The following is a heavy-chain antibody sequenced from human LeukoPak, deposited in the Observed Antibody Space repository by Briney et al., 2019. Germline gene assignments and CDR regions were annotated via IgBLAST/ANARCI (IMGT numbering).Heavy chain of an antibody. J-gene: IGHJ5*02. CDR1: GGSNSSYY. Sequence: SETLFLTCTVSGGSNSSYYWSWIRQPPGKGLEWIGYIYYSGSTNYNPSLKSRVTISVDTSKNQFSLKLSSVTAADTAVYYCARASPGWFDPWGQGTLVTVSS. CDR2: IYYSGST. CDR3: ARASPGWFDP. V-gene: IGHV4-59*01.